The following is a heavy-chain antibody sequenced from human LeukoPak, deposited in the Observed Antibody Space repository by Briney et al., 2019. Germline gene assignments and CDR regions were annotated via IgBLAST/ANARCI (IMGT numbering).Heavy chain of an antibody. D-gene: IGHD3-10*01. J-gene: IGHJ4*02. Sequence: VGSLRLSCAASGFTFSSYARSWLRQAQGKGLEWVSALSGSGGSTYYADSVKGRFTISSDNSKNTLYLQMNSLRAEDTAVYYCSKDPTLPETEGYFAYWGQGTLVTVSS. V-gene: IGHV3-23*01. CDR3: SKDPTLPETEGYFAY. CDR1: GFTFSSYA. CDR2: LSGSGGST.